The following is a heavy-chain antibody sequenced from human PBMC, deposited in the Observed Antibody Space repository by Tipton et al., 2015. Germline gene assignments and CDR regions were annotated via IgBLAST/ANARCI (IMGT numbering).Heavy chain of an antibody. J-gene: IGHJ6*02. CDR2: IYYSGST. D-gene: IGHD5-24*01. Sequence: TLSLTCSVSGGSIDSYYWSWIRQSPGEGLEWIGYIYYSGSTNYNPSLRSRVAMSMDTSKNQFSLKLSSVIAADTAVYYCARDLEHGMDVWGQGTTVTVSS. CDR1: GGSIDSYY. CDR3: ARDLEHGMDV. V-gene: IGHV4-59*01.